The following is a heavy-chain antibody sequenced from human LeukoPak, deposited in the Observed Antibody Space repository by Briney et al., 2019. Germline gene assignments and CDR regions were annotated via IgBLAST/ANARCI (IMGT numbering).Heavy chain of an antibody. V-gene: IGHV3-21*01. CDR2: ISSSSSYI. Sequence: GGSLRLSCAASGFTFSSYSMTWVRQAPGKGLEWVSSISSSSSYIYYADSVKGRFTISRDNAKNSLYLQMNSLRAEDTAVYYCARDPPRKDDAFDIWGQGTMVTVSS. D-gene: IGHD6-6*01. J-gene: IGHJ3*02. CDR3: ARDPPRKDDAFDI. CDR1: GFTFSSYS.